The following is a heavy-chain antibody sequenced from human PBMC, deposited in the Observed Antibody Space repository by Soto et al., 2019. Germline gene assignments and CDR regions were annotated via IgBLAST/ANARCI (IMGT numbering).Heavy chain of an antibody. CDR3: SRDRVAVAGTGYYYGMDV. CDR1: GFTFSSYG. CDR2: IWYDGTNK. D-gene: IGHD6-13*01. J-gene: IGHJ6*02. V-gene: IGHV3-33*01. Sequence: QVQLVESGGGVVQPGRSLRLSCAASGFTFSSYGMHWVRQAPDKGLEWVAVIWYDGTNKYYTDSVKGRFTISRDNSNNTLYLQVNSLRAEDTSVSYCSRDRVAVAGTGYYYGMDVWGQGPTVTVS.